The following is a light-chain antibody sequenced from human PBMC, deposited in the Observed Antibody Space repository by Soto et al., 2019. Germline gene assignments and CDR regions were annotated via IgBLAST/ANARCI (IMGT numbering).Light chain of an antibody. J-gene: IGLJ2*01. V-gene: IGLV2-23*01. CDR2: EGS. Sequence: QSVLTQPASVSGSPGQSITISCTGTSSDVGSYNLVSWYQQHPGKAPKLMIYEGSKRPSGVSNRFSGSKSGNTASLTISGLQAEDAADYYCCSDAGSSTFVVFGGGTKLTVL. CDR3: CSDAGSSTFVV. CDR1: SSDVGSYNL.